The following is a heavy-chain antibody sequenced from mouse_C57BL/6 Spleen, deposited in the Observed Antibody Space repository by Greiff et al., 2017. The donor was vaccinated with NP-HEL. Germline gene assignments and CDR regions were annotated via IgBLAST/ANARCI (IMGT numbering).Heavy chain of an antibody. V-gene: IGHV1-80*01. CDR3: AGTSAY. J-gene: IGHJ3*01. CDR2: IYPGDGDT. CDR1: GYAFSSYW. Sequence: VQLQQSGAELVKPGASVKISCKASGYAFSSYWMYWVKQRPGKGLEWIGQIYPGDGDTNYNGKFKGRATLTADKASSPLYMQLGSLNSEDSAVYFCAGTSAYWGQGTLVTVSA. D-gene: IGHD4-1*01.